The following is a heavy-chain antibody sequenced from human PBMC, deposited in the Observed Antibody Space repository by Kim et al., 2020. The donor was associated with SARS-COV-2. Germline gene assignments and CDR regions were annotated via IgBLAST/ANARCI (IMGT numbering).Heavy chain of an antibody. CDR3: ARRSGGNPCWYFDL. V-gene: IGHV3-74*01. J-gene: IGHJ2*01. D-gene: IGHD2-15*01. Sequence: YAESVQGRRTISRDNAKNTLYLQMNSLRAEDTALYYCARRSGGNPCWYFDLWGRGTLVTVSS.